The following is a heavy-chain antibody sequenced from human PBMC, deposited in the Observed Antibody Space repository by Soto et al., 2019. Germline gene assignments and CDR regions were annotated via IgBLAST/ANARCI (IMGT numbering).Heavy chain of an antibody. CDR2: ISGSGDNT. CDR3: AKGTDPPGYYDFWSGYPGPYYGMDV. V-gene: IGHV3-23*01. CDR1: KFTFSTYA. J-gene: IGHJ6*02. Sequence: GGSLRLSCAASKFTFSTYAMTWVRQAPGKGLEWVSDISGSGDNTYYADSVKGRFTISRDNSKNTLYLQMNSLRAEDTAVYYCAKGTDPPGYYDFWSGYPGPYYGMDVWGQGTTVTVSS. D-gene: IGHD3-3*01.